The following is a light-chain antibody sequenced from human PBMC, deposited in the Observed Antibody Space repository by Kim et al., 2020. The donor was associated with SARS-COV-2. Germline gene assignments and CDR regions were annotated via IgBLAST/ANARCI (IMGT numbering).Light chain of an antibody. CDR1: SSNIGAGYN. CDR3: QSYDRLSASVV. V-gene: IGLV1-40*01. CDR2: DKN. J-gene: IGLJ2*01. Sequence: QRVNISCTGNSSNIGAGYNVHWYRQTPGTAPKLLIHDKNNRPSGVPDRFSGSKSGTSASLAITGLQAEDEADYYCQSYDRLSASVVFGGGTQLTVL.